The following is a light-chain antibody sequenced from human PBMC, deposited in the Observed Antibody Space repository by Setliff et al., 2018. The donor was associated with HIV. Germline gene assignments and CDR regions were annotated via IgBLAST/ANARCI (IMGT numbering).Light chain of an antibody. V-gene: IGLV2-14*03. J-gene: IGLJ3*02. CDR3: SSYTSTSTLV. CDR2: DVS. CDR1: SGDVGGYNY. Sequence: QSALTQPASVSGSPGQWITVSCTGTSGDVGGYNYVSWYQQHPGKAHKLIIYDVSKRPSGVSIRFSGSKSGNTASLTISGLLPEDEADYYCSSYTSTSTLVFGGGTKVTVL.